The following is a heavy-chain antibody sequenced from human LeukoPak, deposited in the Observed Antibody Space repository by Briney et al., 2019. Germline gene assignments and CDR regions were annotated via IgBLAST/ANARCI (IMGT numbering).Heavy chain of an antibody. J-gene: IGHJ6*03. CDR2: INHSGST. V-gene: IGHV4-34*01. CDR1: GGSFSGYY. Sequence: SETLSLTCAVYGGSFSGYYWSWIRQPPGKGLEWIGEINHSGSTNYNPSLKSRVTISVDTSKNQFSLKLSSVTAADTAVYYCAGLRDVVPAANGLMDYYYMDVWGKGTTVTVS. D-gene: IGHD2-2*01. CDR3: AGLRDVVPAANGLMDYYYMDV.